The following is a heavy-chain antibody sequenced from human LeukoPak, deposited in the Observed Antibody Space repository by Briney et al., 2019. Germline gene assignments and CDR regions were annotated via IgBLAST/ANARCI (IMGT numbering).Heavy chain of an antibody. V-gene: IGHV3-30*02. D-gene: IGHD2-2*01. CDR3: AKEHCSSTSCLNWFDP. Sequence: GGSLRLSCAASGFTFSSYGMHWVRQAPGKGLGWVAFIRYDGSNKYYADSVKGRFTISRDNSKNTLYLQMNSLRAEDTAVYYCAKEHCSSTSCLNWFDPWGQGTLVIVSS. J-gene: IGHJ5*02. CDR2: IRYDGSNK. CDR1: GFTFSSYG.